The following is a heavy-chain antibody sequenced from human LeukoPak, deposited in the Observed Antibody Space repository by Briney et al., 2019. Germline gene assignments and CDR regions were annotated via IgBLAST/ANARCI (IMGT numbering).Heavy chain of an antibody. Sequence: PGRSLRLSCAASGFTFDDYAMHWVRQAPGKGLEWVSSISWNSGSVAYADSVKGRFTISRDNAKNSLYLQMNRLRAEDTAFYYCAKDRNSLWFGELLRWGQGTLVTVSS. V-gene: IGHV3-9*01. D-gene: IGHD3-10*01. CDR3: AKDRNSLWFGELLR. J-gene: IGHJ4*02. CDR1: GFTFDDYA. CDR2: ISWNSGSV.